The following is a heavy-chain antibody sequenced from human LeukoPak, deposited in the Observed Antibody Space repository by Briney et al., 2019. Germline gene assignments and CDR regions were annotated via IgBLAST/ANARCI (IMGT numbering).Heavy chain of an antibody. Sequence: GSLRLSCAASGFTVSSNYMSWVRQAPGKGLEWIGSIYYTGITYYNPSLKSRVTISVDTSKNQFSLKLSSVTAADTAVYYSARLINGSPGDYWGQGTLVTVSS. CDR1: GFTVSSNY. D-gene: IGHD1-26*01. CDR3: ARLINGSPGDY. J-gene: IGHJ4*02. CDR2: IYYTGIT. V-gene: IGHV4-39*01.